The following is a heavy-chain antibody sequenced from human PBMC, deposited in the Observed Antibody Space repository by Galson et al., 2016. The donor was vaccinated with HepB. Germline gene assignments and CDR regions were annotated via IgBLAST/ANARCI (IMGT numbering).Heavy chain of an antibody. CDR1: GFSFHNYG. J-gene: IGHJ4*02. V-gene: IGHV3-23*01. CDR2: ISGSGIDA. CDR3: AFPRGGMAISYLNY. D-gene: IGHD5-24*01. Sequence: SLRLSCAASGFSFHNYGMNWVRQAPGKGLEWVAGISGSGIDADYTDSVRGRFFISRDNSRTTLFLQMNSLTVEDTAVYYCAFPRGGMAISYLNYWGRGTLVTVST.